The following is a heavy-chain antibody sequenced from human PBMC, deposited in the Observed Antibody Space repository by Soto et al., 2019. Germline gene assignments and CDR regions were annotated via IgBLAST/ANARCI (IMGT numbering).Heavy chain of an antibody. J-gene: IGHJ4*02. CDR3: ARDPGLRYFDWPRVH. Sequence: GGSLRLSCAASGFTFSSYSMNWVRQAPGKGLEWVSYISSSSSTIYYADSVKGRFTISRDNAKNSLYLQMNSLRAEDTAVYYCARDPGLRYFDWPRVHWGQGTRVTVAS. D-gene: IGHD3-9*01. CDR2: ISSSSSTI. V-gene: IGHV3-48*01. CDR1: GFTFSSYS.